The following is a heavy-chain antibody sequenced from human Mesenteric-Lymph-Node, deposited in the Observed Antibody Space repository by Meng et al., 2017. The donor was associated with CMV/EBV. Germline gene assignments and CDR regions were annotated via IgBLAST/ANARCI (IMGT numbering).Heavy chain of an antibody. Sequence: SVKVSCKASGGTFSSYTISWVRQAPGQGLEWMGRIIPILGIANYAQKIQGRVTITADKSTSTAYMELSSLRSEDTAVYYCARENCSSTSCYPGGYWGQGTLVTVSS. V-gene: IGHV1-69*04. CDR2: IIPILGIA. CDR3: ARENCSSTSCYPGGY. CDR1: GGTFSSYT. D-gene: IGHD2-2*01. J-gene: IGHJ4*02.